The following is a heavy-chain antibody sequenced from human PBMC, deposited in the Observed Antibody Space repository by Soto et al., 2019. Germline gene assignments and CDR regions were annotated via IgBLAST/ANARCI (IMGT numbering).Heavy chain of an antibody. CDR1: GFTFDVYA. Sequence: EVQLVESGGGWVQPGRSLRLSCAASGFTFDVYAMHWVRQAPGKGLEWVSGINSDGSSTSYADSVKGRFTISRDNVKNTLYLQMNSLSAEDTAVYYCARVRFSYGYFAYWGQGTLVTVSS. CDR3: ARVRFSYGYFAY. J-gene: IGHJ4*02. D-gene: IGHD5-18*01. V-gene: IGHV3-9*01. CDR2: INSDGSST.